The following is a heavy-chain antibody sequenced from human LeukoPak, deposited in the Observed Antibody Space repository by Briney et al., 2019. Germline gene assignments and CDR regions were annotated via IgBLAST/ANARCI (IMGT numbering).Heavy chain of an antibody. D-gene: IGHD3-10*01. Sequence: GGSLRLSCAASGFTFSSYSMNWVRQAPGKGLEWVSSISSSSSYIHYADSVKGRFTISRDNAKNSLYLQMNSLRAEDTAVYYCARAPYGSGSYSGSDYWGQGTPVTVSS. CDR1: GFTFSSYS. V-gene: IGHV3-21*01. J-gene: IGHJ4*02. CDR2: ISSSSSYI. CDR3: ARAPYGSGSYSGSDY.